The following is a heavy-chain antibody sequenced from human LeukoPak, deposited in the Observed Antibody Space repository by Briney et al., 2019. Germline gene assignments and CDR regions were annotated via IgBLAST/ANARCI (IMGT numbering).Heavy chain of an antibody. D-gene: IGHD1-14*01. CDR1: GXTFSSYA. CDR3: TTIARRALYFQH. V-gene: IGHV3-15*01. J-gene: IGHJ1*01. CDR2: IKSKTDGGTT. Sequence: GGSLRLSCAASGXTFSSYAVHWVRQAPGKRREWVGRIKSKTDGGTTDYAAPVKGRFTISRDDSKNTLYLQMNSLKTEDTAVYYCTTIARRALYFQHWGQGTLVTVSS.